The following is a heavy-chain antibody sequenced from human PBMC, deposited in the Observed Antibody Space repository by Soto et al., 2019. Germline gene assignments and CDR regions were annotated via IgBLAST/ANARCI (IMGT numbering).Heavy chain of an antibody. CDR2: IFSSGST. V-gene: IGHV4-4*07. Sequence: QVQLQESGPGLVKPSETLSLICTVSGGSISNYFWDWIRQPAGKGLEWIGRIFSSGSTNYNASLKSRVTMSVDTSKNQVSLKLTSMTAADTVVYYCARNVASPGVSGSWGAFDIWGQGTMVTVSS. J-gene: IGHJ3*02. D-gene: IGHD5-12*01. CDR3: ARNVASPGVSGSWGAFDI. CDR1: GGSISNYF.